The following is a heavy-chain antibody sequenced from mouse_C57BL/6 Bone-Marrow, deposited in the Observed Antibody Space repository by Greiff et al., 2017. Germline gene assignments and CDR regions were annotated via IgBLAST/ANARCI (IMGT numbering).Heavy chain of an antibody. CDR3: ARDCEGFAY. CDR2: IDPSDSYT. Sequence: QVQLQQPGAELVMPGASVKLSCKASGYTFTSYWMHWVKQRPGQGLEWIGEIDPSDSYTNYNKKFKGKSPLTLDKSSSTAYMQLSSLRSEDSAVYICARDCEGFAYWGQGTLVTVSA. CDR1: GYTFTSYW. V-gene: IGHV1-69*01. J-gene: IGHJ3*01.